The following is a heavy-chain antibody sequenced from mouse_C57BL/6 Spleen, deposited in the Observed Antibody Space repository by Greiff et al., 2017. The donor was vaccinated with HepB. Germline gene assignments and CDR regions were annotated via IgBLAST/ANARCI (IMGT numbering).Heavy chain of an antibody. J-gene: IGHJ1*03. CDR1: GYTFTDYN. D-gene: IGHD1-1*01. Sequence: EVMLVESGPELVKPGASVKIPCKASGYTFTDYNMDWVKQSHGKSLEWIGDINPNNGGTIYNQKFKGKATLAVDKSSSTAYMELRSLTSEDTAVYYCARGTTVGYFDVWGTGTTVTVSS. CDR3: ARGTTVGYFDV. V-gene: IGHV1-18*01. CDR2: INPNNGGT.